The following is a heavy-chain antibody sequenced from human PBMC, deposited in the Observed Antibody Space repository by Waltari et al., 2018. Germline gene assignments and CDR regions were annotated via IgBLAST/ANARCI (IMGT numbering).Heavy chain of an antibody. CDR1: GYTFTTYD. J-gene: IGHJ4*02. CDR3: ARDLRSLMVTAQAY. V-gene: IGHV1-18*04. Sequence: QVQLVQSGAEVKKPGAAVKVSCQTSGYTFTTYDPSWVRQAPGQGLGWMGLISVYNGYTRYAEKFQGRVTMTTDTSTKTAYMELRNLTSDDTAVYYCARDLRSLMVTAQAYWSQGTLVTVSS. CDR2: ISVYNGYT. D-gene: IGHD2-21*02.